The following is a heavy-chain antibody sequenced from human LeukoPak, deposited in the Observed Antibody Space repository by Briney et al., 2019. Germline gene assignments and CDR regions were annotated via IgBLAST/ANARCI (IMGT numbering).Heavy chain of an antibody. CDR2: IIPIFGTA. CDR3: AQDQSGLMYY. CDR1: GGTFSSYA. D-gene: IGHD2-21*01. Sequence: GASVKVSCTASGGTFSSYAISWVRQAPGQGLEWMGGIIPIFGTANYAQKFQGRVTITADESTSTAYMELSSLRSEDTAVYYCAQDQSGLMYYWGQGNLVTVSS. V-gene: IGHV1-69*13. J-gene: IGHJ4*02.